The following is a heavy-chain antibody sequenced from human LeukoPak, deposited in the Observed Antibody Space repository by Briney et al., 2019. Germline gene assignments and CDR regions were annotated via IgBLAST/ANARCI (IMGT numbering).Heavy chain of an antibody. V-gene: IGHV3-64D*09. J-gene: IGHJ4*02. CDR3: VKDKYPVVVAATLDY. CDR2: TSSNGGST. Sequence: GGSLRLSCSASGFTFSNYAMHWVRQAPGKGLEYVSATSSNGGSTYYADSVKGRFIISRDNSKNTLYLQMSSLRAEDTAVYYCVKDKYPVVVAATLDYWGQGTLVTVSS. D-gene: IGHD2-15*01. CDR1: GFTFSNYA.